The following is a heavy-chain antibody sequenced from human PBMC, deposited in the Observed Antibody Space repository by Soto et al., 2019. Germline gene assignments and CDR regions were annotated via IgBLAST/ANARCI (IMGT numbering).Heavy chain of an antibody. CDR3: ARNIVVPAAIDWFDP. V-gene: IGHV1-69*01. CDR1: GGTFSRHA. J-gene: IGHJ5*02. D-gene: IGHD2-2*01. Sequence: QVQLVQSGAEVRKPGSSVKVSCKASGGTFSRHAISWVRQAPGQGFEWMGGINSFFCTANHAHKFQGRVTITAEESTSTAYMKLSSLRSEDTALYYCARNIVVPAAIDWFDPWGHGTLVTVSS. CDR2: INSFFCTA.